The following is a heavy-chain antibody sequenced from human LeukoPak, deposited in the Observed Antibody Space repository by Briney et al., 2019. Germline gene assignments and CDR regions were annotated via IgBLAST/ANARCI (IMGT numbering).Heavy chain of an antibody. Sequence: SGTLSLTCAVSGGSISSSNWWSWVRQPPGKGLEWIGEIYHSGSTNYNPSLKGRVTISVDKSKNQFSLKLSSVTAADTAVYYCARGKRSSWYPYFDYWGQGTLVTVSS. D-gene: IGHD6-13*01. V-gene: IGHV4-4*02. CDR1: GGSISSSNW. J-gene: IGHJ4*02. CDR2: IYHSGST. CDR3: ARGKRSSWYPYFDY.